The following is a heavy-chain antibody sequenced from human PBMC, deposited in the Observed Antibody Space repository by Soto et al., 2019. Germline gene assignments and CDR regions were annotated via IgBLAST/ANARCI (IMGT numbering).Heavy chain of an antibody. Sequence: QVQLVQSGAEVKMPGASVKISCKASGYTFTGYPVHWVRQAPGQRPEWMGWISAGNGITQHSQKFQGRVTFTRDTSASAAYMELSSLTSEDTAVYFCVRGGDGAMIVDWGQGTLVTVSS. CDR1: GYTFTGYP. D-gene: IGHD3-22*01. CDR3: VRGGDGAMIVD. V-gene: IGHV1-3*01. J-gene: IGHJ4*02. CDR2: ISAGNGIT.